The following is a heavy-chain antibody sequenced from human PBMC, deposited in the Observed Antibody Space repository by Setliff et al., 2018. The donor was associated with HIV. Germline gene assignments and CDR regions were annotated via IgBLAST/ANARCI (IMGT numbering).Heavy chain of an antibody. V-gene: IGHV4-39*01. CDR1: GGSISSSSYY. Sequence: KTSETLSLTCTVSGGSISSSSYYWGWIRQPPGKGLEWIGSIYYSGTTYYNPSLKSRVTISVDRSKNQFSLKLGSVTAADTAVYYCARNDAFDIWGQGTLVTVSS. CDR3: ARNDAFDI. J-gene: IGHJ3*02. CDR2: IYYSGTT.